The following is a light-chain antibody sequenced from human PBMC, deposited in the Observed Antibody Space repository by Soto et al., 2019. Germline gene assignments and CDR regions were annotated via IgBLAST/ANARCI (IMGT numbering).Light chain of an antibody. CDR2: GAS. J-gene: IGKJ1*01. CDR1: QSVSST. Sequence: EIVMTQYTDTLSVSPGERATLSCRASQSVSSTLAWYQQKPGQAPRLLIYGASTRATDIPARFSGSGSGTEFTLTISSLQAEDFTGYCCQQYYNLPRPFGQGSKV. V-gene: IGKV3-15*01. CDR3: QQYYNLPRP.